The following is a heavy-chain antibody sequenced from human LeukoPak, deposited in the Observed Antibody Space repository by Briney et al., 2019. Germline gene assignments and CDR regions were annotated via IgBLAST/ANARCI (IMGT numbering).Heavy chain of an antibody. CDR1: GGSISSYY. V-gene: IGHV4-4*07. D-gene: IGHD6-6*01. CDR2: IYSSGST. Sequence: SETLSLTCTVSGGSISSYYWSWIRQPAGKGLEWIGRIYSSGSTNFNPSLKSRVTMSVDTSKNQFSLRLSSVTAADTAAYFCARGNWRSKSIDFDSWGQGTLVTVSS. CDR3: ARGNWRSKSIDFDS. J-gene: IGHJ4*02.